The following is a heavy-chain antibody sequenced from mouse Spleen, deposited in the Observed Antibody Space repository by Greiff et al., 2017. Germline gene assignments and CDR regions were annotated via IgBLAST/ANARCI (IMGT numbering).Heavy chain of an antibody. CDR3: ARYYYGSKELDY. V-gene: IGHV1-69*01. D-gene: IGHD1-1*01. CDR1: GYTFTSYW. Sequence: QVQLQQPGAELVMPGASVKLSCKASGYTFTSYWMHWVKQRPGQGLEWIGEIDPSDSYTNYNQKFKGKATLTVDKSSSTAYMQLSSLTSEDSAVYYCARYYYGSKELDYWGQGTTLTVSS. CDR2: IDPSDSYT. J-gene: IGHJ2*01.